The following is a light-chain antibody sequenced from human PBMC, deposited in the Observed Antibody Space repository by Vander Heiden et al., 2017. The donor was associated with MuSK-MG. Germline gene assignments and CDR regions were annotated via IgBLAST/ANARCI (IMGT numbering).Light chain of an antibody. J-gene: IGKJ5*01. CDR3: QQYDNVLSIT. CDR1: QDISNY. Sequence: DIQMTQSPSSLSASVGDRVTITCQASQDISNYLNWYQQKPGKAPKLLIYDASNLETGVPSRFSGSGSGTDFTFTISSLQPEDIATYYCQQYDNVLSITFGQGTRLEIK. V-gene: IGKV1-33*01. CDR2: DAS.